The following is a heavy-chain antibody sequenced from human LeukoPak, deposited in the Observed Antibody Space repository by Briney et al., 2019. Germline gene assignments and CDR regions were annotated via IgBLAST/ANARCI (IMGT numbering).Heavy chain of an antibody. D-gene: IGHD1-26*01. CDR1: GFTFNTYS. CDR3: AREVGVGSIFDY. J-gene: IGHJ4*02. Sequence: GGSLRLSCAVSGFTFNTYSMNWVRQAPGKGLEWVSTISSSSNYIYYGESVKGRFTISRDNAKNSLYLQTKSLRAEDTAVYYCAREVGVGSIFDYWGRGTLVTVSS. CDR2: ISSSSNYI. V-gene: IGHV3-21*01.